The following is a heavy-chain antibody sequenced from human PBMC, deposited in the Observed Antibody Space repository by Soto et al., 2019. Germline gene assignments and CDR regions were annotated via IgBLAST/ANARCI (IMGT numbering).Heavy chain of an antibody. D-gene: IGHD3-22*01. CDR1: GFTFSPAW. V-gene: IGHV3-15*01. CDR3: VADFPNSSGYVPIDY. J-gene: IGHJ4*02. Sequence: GGSLRLSCEASGFTFSPAWMIWVRQAPGKGLELVGLIKSKTSGGTIDYAAPVKGRFTISRDDSEKTLYLQMNSLRAEDTAVYYCVADFPNSSGYVPIDYWGQGT. CDR2: IKSKTSGGTI.